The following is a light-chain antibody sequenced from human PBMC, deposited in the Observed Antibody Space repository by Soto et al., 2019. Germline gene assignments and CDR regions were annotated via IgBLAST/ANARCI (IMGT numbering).Light chain of an antibody. J-gene: IGKJ3*01. V-gene: IGKV3-20*01. CDR3: QQYGSSPLFT. CDR2: GAS. CDR1: QSVSSSY. Sequence: EIVLTQSPGTLSLSPGERATLSCRASQSVSSSYLAWYQQKPGQAPRLLISGASSRATGIPDRFSGSGSGTDFTLTISRLVPEDFAVYYCQQYGSSPLFTFGPGTKVDIK.